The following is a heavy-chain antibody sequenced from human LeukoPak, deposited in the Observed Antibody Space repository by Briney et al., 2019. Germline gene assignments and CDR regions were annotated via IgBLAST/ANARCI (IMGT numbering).Heavy chain of an antibody. Sequence: GGSLRLSCAASGFTFSSYSMNWVRQAPGKGLEWVSYISSSSSTIYYADSVKGRFTISRDNAKNSLYLQMNSPRAEDTAVYYCARGSCRSTSCAFDFWGQGALVTVSS. J-gene: IGHJ4*02. V-gene: IGHV3-48*01. CDR2: ISSSSSTI. CDR3: ARGSCRSTSCAFDF. CDR1: GFTFSSYS. D-gene: IGHD2-2*01.